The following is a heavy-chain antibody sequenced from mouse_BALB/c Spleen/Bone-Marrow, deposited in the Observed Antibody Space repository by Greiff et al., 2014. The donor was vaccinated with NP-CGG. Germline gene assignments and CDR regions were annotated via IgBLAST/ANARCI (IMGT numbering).Heavy chain of an antibody. Sequence: EVMLVESGAVLVKPGASVKLSCTASGFNIKDTYMHWVKQRPEQGLEWIGRIDPANGNTKYDPKFRGKATITADTSSNTAYLQLSSLTSEDTAVYYCATYYYGSSWGFVYWGQGTLVTVSA. D-gene: IGHD1-1*01. CDR2: IDPANGNT. CDR1: GFNIKDTY. J-gene: IGHJ3*01. CDR3: ATYYYGSSWGFVY. V-gene: IGHV14-3*02.